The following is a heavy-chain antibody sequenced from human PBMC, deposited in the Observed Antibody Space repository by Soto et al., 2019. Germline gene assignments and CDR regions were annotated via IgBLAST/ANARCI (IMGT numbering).Heavy chain of an antibody. Sequence: SVKVSCKASGGTFSSYTISWVRQAPGQGLEWMGRIIPILGIANYAQKFQGRVTITADKSTSTAYMELSSLRSEDTAVYYCARDQNYDSSGTGWAFDIWGQGTMVTVSS. V-gene: IGHV1-69*04. CDR3: ARDQNYDSSGTGWAFDI. D-gene: IGHD3-22*01. CDR2: IIPILGIA. J-gene: IGHJ3*02. CDR1: GGTFSSYT.